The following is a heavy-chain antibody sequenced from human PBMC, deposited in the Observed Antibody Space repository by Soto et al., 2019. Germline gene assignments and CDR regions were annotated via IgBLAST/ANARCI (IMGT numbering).Heavy chain of an antibody. CDR1: GFTFSSYG. Sequence: GGSLRLSCAASGFTFSSYGMHWVRQAPGKGLEWVAVISYDGSNKYYADSVKGRFTISRDNSKNTLYLQMNSLRAEDTAVYYCAKDQLDYWGQGTLVTVSS. V-gene: IGHV3-30*18. CDR2: ISYDGSNK. CDR3: AKDQLDY. J-gene: IGHJ4*02.